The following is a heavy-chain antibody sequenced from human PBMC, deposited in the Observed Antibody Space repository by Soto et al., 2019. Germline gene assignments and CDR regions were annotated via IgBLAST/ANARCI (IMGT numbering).Heavy chain of an antibody. CDR2: IYHSGST. V-gene: IGHV4-38-2*01. CDR3: ARAFGYGGNSGIDY. D-gene: IGHD4-17*01. Sequence: SETLSLTCAVSVYSISSGYYWGCIRQPPGKGLEWIGSIYHSGSTYYNPSLKSRVTISVDTSKNQFSLKLSSVTAADTAVYYCARAFGYGGNSGIDYWGQGTLVTVSS. CDR1: VYSISSGYY. J-gene: IGHJ4*02.